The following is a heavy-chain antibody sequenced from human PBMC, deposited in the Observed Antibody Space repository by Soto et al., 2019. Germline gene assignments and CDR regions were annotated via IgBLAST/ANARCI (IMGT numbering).Heavy chain of an antibody. V-gene: IGHV3-23*01. CDR1: GFSFSEYS. D-gene: IGHD6-19*01. J-gene: IGHJ6*02. Sequence: EVQLLESGGGLVQPGGSLRLSCAAPGFSFSEYSMTWVRQAPGKGLQWVSAISGDTATTHYADSVKGRFTISRDNSRDTLYLQMNSLRVEDTAIYYCAKPLQQWLLQGSGVDVWGQGTTVTVSS. CDR2: ISGDTATT. CDR3: AKPLQQWLLQGSGVDV.